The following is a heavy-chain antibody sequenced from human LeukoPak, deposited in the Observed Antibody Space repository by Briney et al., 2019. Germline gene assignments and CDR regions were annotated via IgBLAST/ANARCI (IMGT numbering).Heavy chain of an antibody. D-gene: IGHD2-21*01. Sequence: ASVKVSCKASGYTFTSYAMHWVRQAPGQRLEWMGWINAGNGNTKYSQKFQGRVTITRDTSASTAYMELSSLRSEDTAVYYCARDDWRGLTFDYWGQGTLVTVSS. CDR1: GYTFTSYA. J-gene: IGHJ4*02. CDR3: ARDDWRGLTFDY. CDR2: INAGNGNT. V-gene: IGHV1-3*01.